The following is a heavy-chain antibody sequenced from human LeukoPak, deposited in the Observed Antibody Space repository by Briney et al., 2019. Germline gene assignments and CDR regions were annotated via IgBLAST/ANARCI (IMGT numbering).Heavy chain of an antibody. CDR1: GYTFTGYY. J-gene: IGHJ5*02. CDR3: AREYCSSTSCYDNWFDP. Sequence: ASVKVSCKASGYTFTGYYMHWVRPAPGQGLEWMGWINPNSGGTNYAQKFQGRVTMTRDTSISTAYMELSRLRSDDTAVYYCAREYCSSTSCYDNWFDPWGQGTLVTVSS. V-gene: IGHV1-2*02. CDR2: INPNSGGT. D-gene: IGHD2-2*01.